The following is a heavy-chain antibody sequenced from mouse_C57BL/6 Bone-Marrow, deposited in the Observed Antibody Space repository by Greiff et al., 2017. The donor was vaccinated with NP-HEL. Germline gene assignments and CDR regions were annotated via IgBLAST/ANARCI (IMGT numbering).Heavy chain of an antibody. D-gene: IGHD1-1*01. J-gene: IGHJ3*01. V-gene: IGHV1-55*01. CDR1: GYTFTSYW. Sequence: VQRVESGAELVKPGASVKMSCKASGYTFTSYWITWVKQRPGQGLEWIGDIYPGSGNTNYNEKFKSKATLTVDTSSSTAYMQLSSLTSEDYAVCDGECGSPAWFAYWGQGTLVT. CDR2: IYPGSGNT. CDR3: ECGSPAWFAY.